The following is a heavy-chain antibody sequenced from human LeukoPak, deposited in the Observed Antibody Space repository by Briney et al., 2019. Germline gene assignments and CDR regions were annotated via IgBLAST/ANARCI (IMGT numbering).Heavy chain of an antibody. CDR1: GGSLTDYF. D-gene: IGHD3-22*01. CDR2: INDYTGNT. CDR3: ARGRIAKIVVVHSFHYGMDV. V-gene: IGHV4-34*01. Sequence: PSETLSLTCDVFGGSLTDYFWTWIRQSPGKGREWIGEINDYTGNTNYNPSLNSRVSISLEKSKNQFSLELRSVTAADTAVYYCARGRIAKIVVVHSFHYGMDVWGQGTTVTVSS. J-gene: IGHJ6*02.